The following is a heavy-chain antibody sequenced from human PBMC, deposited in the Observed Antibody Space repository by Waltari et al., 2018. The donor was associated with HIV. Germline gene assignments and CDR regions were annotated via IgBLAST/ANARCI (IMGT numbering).Heavy chain of an antibody. Sequence: QVQLVQSGAEVKKPGASVKVSCKVSGYTLTELSMHWVRQAPGKGLEWMGGVDPEEGETIYAQKFQGRVTMTEDTSTDTAYMELSSLRSEDTAVYYCATVPHGRTIFGVVPRWFDPWGQGTLVTVSS. D-gene: IGHD3-3*01. CDR3: ATVPHGRTIFGVVPRWFDP. CDR1: GYTLTELS. CDR2: VDPEEGET. J-gene: IGHJ5*02. V-gene: IGHV1-24*01.